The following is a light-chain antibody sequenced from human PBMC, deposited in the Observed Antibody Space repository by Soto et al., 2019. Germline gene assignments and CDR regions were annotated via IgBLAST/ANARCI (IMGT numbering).Light chain of an antibody. CDR2: NNN. CDR3: AAWDDSLKGPV. J-gene: IGLJ3*02. CDR1: SSNIGSNT. V-gene: IGLV1-44*01. Sequence: QSALTQPPSASGTPGQRVTISCSGSSSNIGSNTVNWYQQLPGTAPNLLIYNNNQRPSGVPDRFSGSKSGTSASLAISGLQSEDEADYYCAAWDDSLKGPVFGGGTKLTVL.